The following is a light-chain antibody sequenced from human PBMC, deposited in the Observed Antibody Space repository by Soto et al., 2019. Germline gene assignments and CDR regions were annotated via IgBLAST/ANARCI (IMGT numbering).Light chain of an antibody. V-gene: IGLV2-14*01. CDR1: SSDVGGYNY. J-gene: IGLJ1*01. CDR3: SSYTSSSTLDV. CDR2: DVS. Sequence: QSALTQPASVSGSPGQSITISCTGTSSDVGGYNYVSWYQQHPGKAPKLMIYDVSNRPSGVSNRFSGSKSGNTASLTISGLQAEDDAAYYCSSYTSSSTLDVFGTGTKLTVL.